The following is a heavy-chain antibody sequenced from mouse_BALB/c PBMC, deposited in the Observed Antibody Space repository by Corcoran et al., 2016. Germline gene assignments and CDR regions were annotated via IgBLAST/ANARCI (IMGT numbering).Heavy chain of an antibody. J-gene: IGHJ4*01. CDR3: AREPLAMDY. CDR2: INTYTGAP. Sequence: QIQLVQSGPELKKPGETVKISCKASGYTFTNYGMNWVKQAPGKGLKWMGWINTYTGAPTYADDFKGRFAFSLETSASTAYLQINNLKNEDTATFFCAREPLAMDYWGQGTSVTVSS. CDR1: GYTFTNYG. V-gene: IGHV9-3-1*01.